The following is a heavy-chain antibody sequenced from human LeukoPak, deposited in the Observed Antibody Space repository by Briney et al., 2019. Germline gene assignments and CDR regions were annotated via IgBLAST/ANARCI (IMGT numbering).Heavy chain of an antibody. J-gene: IGHJ3*02. CDR1: GFTFSSYS. CDR3: ASPYGSGSYSAFDI. Sequence: GGSLRLSCAASGFTFSSYSMNWVRQAPGKGLEWVSSISSSSSYIYYADSVKGRFTIPRDNAKNSLYLQMNSLRAVDTAVYYCASPYGSGSYSAFDIWGQGTMVTVSS. V-gene: IGHV3-21*01. D-gene: IGHD3-10*01. CDR2: ISSSSSYI.